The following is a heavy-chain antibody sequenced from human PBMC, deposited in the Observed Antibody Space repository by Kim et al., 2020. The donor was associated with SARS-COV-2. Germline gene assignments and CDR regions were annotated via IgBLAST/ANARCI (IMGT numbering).Heavy chain of an antibody. V-gene: IGHV3-23*01. D-gene: IGHD2-15*01. Sequence: ADSVRGRFTMSRDNSKNTLYLQMNGLRAEDTAVYYCAKDGSVTAALYFFDYWGLGTLVTVSS. CDR3: AKDGSVTAALYFFDY. J-gene: IGHJ4*02.